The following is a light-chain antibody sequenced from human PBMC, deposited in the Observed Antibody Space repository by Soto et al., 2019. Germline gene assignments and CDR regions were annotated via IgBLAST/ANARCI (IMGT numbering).Light chain of an antibody. CDR1: SSDVGGYNY. CDR3: SSYTSSLTLVV. V-gene: IGLV2-14*03. Sequence: QSALTQPASVSASPGQSITIPCTGTSSDVGGYNYVSWYQHHPGKAPKLLIYDVSNRPSGVSNRFSGSKSGNTASLTISGLQAEDEANYYCSSYTSSLTLVVFGGGTKLTVL. CDR2: DVS. J-gene: IGLJ2*01.